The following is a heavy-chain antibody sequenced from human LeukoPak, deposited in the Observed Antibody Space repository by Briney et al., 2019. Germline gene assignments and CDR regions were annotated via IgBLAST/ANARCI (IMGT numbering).Heavy chain of an antibody. CDR3: ARDLPQEGHYYYYGMDV. Sequence: GGSLRLSCAASGFTFDDYAMHWVRQAPGKGLEWVSGISWNSGSIGYADSVKGRFTISRDNAKNSPYLQMNSLRAEDTAVYYCARDLPQEGHYYYYGMDVWGQGTTVTVSS. CDR2: ISWNSGSI. CDR1: GFTFDDYA. V-gene: IGHV3-9*01. J-gene: IGHJ6*02.